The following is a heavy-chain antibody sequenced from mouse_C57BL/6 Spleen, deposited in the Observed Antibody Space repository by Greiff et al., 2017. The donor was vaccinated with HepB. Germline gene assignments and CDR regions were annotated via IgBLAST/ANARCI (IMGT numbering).Heavy chain of an antibody. V-gene: IGHV1-39*01. CDR3: AREATVVPTAGFMDY. Sequence: VHVKQSGPELVKPGASVKISCKASGYSFTDYNMNWVKQSNGKSLEWIGVINPNYGTTSYNQKFKGKATLTVDQSSSTAYMQLNSLTSEDSAVYYCAREATVVPTAGFMDYWGQGTSVTVSS. CDR2: INPNYGTT. CDR1: GYSFTDYN. D-gene: IGHD1-1*01. J-gene: IGHJ4*01.